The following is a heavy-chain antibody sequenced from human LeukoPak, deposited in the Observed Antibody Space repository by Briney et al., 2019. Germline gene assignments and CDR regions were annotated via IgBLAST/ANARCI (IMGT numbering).Heavy chain of an antibody. D-gene: IGHD5-24*01. CDR1: GFTFSSYW. Sequence: GGSLRLSCAASGFTFSSYWMSWVRQAPGKGLEWVSGISWNSGSIGYADSVKGRFTISRDNAKNSLYLQMNSLRAEDTALYYCAKEDDGYNTFDYWGQGTLVTVSS. CDR2: ISWNSGSI. V-gene: IGHV3-9*01. J-gene: IGHJ4*02. CDR3: AKEDDGYNTFDY.